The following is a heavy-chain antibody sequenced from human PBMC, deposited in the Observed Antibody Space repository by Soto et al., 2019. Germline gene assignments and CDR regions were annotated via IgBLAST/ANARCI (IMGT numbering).Heavy chain of an antibody. CDR1: GFAFSAYA. J-gene: IGHJ4*02. Sequence: GWSLRLACAASGFAFSAYAMTWVRQAPGKGLEWVSDISDSDGGTHYADSVKGRFTISRDNAKNTLYLQMDRLRVEDAAVYYCARDPVPFDGLCIANHSAQGTFVTLSA. CDR2: ISDSDGGT. CDR3: ARDPVPFDGLCIANH. D-gene: IGHD3-3*01. V-gene: IGHV3-23*01.